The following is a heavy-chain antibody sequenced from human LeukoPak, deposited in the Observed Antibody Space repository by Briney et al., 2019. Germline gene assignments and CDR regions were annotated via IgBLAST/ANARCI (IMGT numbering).Heavy chain of an antibody. Sequence: PGGSLRLSCTASGFSFSGHWMHWARQLPGKGLVWVSRISPTGSTTSYADSVKGRFTVSRDNAKNTLYLQVNNLRAEDTAVYYCARGVYYYDSSGYHYNDYWGQGTLVTVSS. CDR1: GFSFSGHW. D-gene: IGHD3-22*01. J-gene: IGHJ4*02. CDR3: ARGVYYYDSSGYHYNDY. CDR2: ISPTGSTT. V-gene: IGHV3-74*01.